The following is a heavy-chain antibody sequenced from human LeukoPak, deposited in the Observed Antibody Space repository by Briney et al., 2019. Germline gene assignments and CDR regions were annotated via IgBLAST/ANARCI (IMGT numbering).Heavy chain of an antibody. CDR3: AKDEFVASDFTGAFDI. J-gene: IGHJ3*02. V-gene: IGHV3-23*01. CDR1: GFTFSSYA. Sequence: PGGSLRLSCAASGFTFSSYAMSWVRQAPGKGLEWVSAISGSGGSTYYADSVKGRFTISRDNAKNSLFLQMNSLRAEDMALYYCAKDEFVASDFTGAFDIWGQGTMVTVSP. D-gene: IGHD2-8*02. CDR2: ISGSGGST.